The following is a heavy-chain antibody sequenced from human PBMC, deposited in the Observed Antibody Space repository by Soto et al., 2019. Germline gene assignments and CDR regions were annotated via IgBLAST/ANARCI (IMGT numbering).Heavy chain of an antibody. D-gene: IGHD2-2*01. CDR1: GGSISSGGYY. Sequence: SETLSLTCTVSGGSISSGGYYWSWLRQHPGKGLEWIGYIYYSGSTYYNPSLKSRVTISVDTSKNQFSLKLSSVTAADTAVYYCARAPIVVVPAARKYYFDYWGQGTLVTVSS. CDR2: IYYSGST. V-gene: IGHV4-31*03. CDR3: ARAPIVVVPAARKYYFDY. J-gene: IGHJ4*02.